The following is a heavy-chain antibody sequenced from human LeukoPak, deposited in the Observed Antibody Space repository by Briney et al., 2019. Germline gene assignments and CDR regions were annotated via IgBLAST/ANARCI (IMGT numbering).Heavy chain of an antibody. V-gene: IGHV4-34*01. CDR1: GGSYSGYY. CDR3: ARGLRYSSSWYKGGLHQNWFGP. J-gene: IGHJ5*02. Sequence: SETLSLTCAVYGGSYSGYYWSWIRQPPGKGLEWIGEINHSGSTNYNPSLKSRVTISVDTSKNQFSLKLSSLTAADTAVYYCARGLRYSSSWYKGGLHQNWFGPWGQGTLVTVSS. CDR2: INHSGST. D-gene: IGHD6-13*01.